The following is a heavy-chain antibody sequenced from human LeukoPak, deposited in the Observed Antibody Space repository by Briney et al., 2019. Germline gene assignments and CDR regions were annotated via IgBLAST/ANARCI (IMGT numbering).Heavy chain of an antibody. CDR3: ARDEMMDGGIAAAGTDY. CDR2: IKQDGSEK. V-gene: IGHV3-7*01. D-gene: IGHD6-13*01. Sequence: GGSVRLSCAASGFTFSSYWMSWVRQAPGKGLEWVANIKQDGSEKYYVDSVKGRFTISRDNAKNSLYLQMNSLRAEDTAVYYCARDEMMDGGIAAAGTDYWGQGTLVTVSS. CDR1: GFTFSSYW. J-gene: IGHJ4*02.